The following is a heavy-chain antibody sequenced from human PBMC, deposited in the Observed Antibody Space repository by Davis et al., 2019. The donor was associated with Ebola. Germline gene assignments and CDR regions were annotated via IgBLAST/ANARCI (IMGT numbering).Heavy chain of an antibody. D-gene: IGHD2-2*01. CDR1: GGSFSGYY. CDR3: ARDWAGSDIVVVPAAIPYGMDV. J-gene: IGHJ6*02. V-gene: IGHV4-34*01. CDR2: INHSGST. Sequence: SETLSLTCAVYGGSFSGYYWSWIRQPPGKGLEWIGEINHSGSTNYNPSLKSRVTISVDTSKNQFSLKLSSVTAADTAVYYCARDWAGSDIVVVPAAIPYGMDVWGQGTTVTVSS.